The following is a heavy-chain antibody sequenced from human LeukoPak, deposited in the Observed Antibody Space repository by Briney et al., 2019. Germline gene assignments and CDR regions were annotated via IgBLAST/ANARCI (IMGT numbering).Heavy chain of an antibody. CDR1: GFTVSSNY. V-gene: IGHV3-66*01. CDR3: AKGRDGISYFQH. J-gene: IGHJ1*01. CDR2: IYSGGST. Sequence: GGSLRLSCAASGFTVSSNYMSWVRQAPGKGLEWVSVIYSGGSTYYADSVKGRFTISRDNSKNTLYLQMNSLRAEDTAVYYCAKGRDGISYFQHWGQGTLVTVSS. D-gene: IGHD2-15*01.